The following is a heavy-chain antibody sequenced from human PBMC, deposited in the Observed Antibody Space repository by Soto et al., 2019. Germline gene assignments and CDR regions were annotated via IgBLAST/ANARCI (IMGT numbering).Heavy chain of an antibody. D-gene: IGHD6-19*01. CDR1: GYTFTSYG. CDR3: ARVRIAVAGTSSYGMDV. CDR2: ISAYNGNT. V-gene: IGHV1-18*04. Sequence: ASVKVSCKASGYTFTSYGISWVRQAPGQGLEWMGWISAYNGNTNYAQKLQGRVTMTTDTSTSTAYMELRSLRSDDTAVYYCARVRIAVAGTSSYGMDVWGQGTTVTVSS. J-gene: IGHJ6*02.